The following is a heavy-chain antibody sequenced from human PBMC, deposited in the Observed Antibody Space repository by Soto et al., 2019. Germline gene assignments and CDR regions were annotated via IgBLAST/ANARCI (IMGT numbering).Heavy chain of an antibody. D-gene: IGHD5-12*01. CDR2: TYYRSKWYN. J-gene: IGHJ6*02. Sequence: SHTRSLICAISGYSVSSNSAAWNLIRQSPSRGLEWLGRTYYRSKWYNDYAVSVKSRITINPDTSKNQFSLQLNSVTPEDTAVYYCARDNPATILDYSYGMDVWGQGTTVTVSS. CDR1: GYSVSSNSAA. V-gene: IGHV6-1*01. CDR3: ARDNPATILDYSYGMDV.